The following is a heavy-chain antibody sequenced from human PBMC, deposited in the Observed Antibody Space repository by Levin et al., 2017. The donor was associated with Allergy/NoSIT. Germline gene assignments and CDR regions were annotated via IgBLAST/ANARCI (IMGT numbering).Heavy chain of an antibody. V-gene: IGHV3-23*01. CDR2: ISGSGSTR. J-gene: IGHJ4*02. CDR1: GFSFNTYA. CDR3: AKVGRIPPDY. Sequence: GGSLRLSCVVSGFSFNTYAMTWVRQPPGRGLEWVSSISGSGSTRYYADSVKGRFTISRDNSKNTFYLQMNSLRVEDTAVYYCAKVGRIPPDYWGQGTLVTVSS.